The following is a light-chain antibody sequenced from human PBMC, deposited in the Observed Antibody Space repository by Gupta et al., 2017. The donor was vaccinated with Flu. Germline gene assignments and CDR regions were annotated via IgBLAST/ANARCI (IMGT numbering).Light chain of an antibody. CDR2: WAS. J-gene: IGKJ5*01. CDR3: HQFYSAPLT. V-gene: IGKV4-1*01. CDR1: QSLLAASNNQDF. Sequence: IVLTPSPASLAVSLGERATINCKSSQSLLAASNNQDFLAWFQKKPGQPPRVLIYWASTRQSGVPDRFSGSASGTDFTLTISNLQPEDVAVYYCHQFYSAPLTFGQGTRLEIK.